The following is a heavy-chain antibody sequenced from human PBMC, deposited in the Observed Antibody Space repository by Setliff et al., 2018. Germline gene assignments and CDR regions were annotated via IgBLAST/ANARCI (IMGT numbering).Heavy chain of an antibody. CDR2: VYDSGTT. D-gene: IGHD6-6*01. CDR1: GGSISSISYY. Sequence: SETLSLTCTVPGGSISSISYYWGWSRQPPGKGLEWIGTVYDSGTTYYNPSLRSRVTISVDTSKNQFSLTMSSVTAADAAIYYCARGRNVAARLLDTWGQGSRVTAPQ. J-gene: IGHJ5*02. V-gene: IGHV4-39*07. CDR3: ARGRNVAARLLDT.